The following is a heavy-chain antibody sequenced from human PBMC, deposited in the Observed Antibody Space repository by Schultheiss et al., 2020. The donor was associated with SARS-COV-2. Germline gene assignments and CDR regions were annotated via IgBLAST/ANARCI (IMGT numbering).Heavy chain of an antibody. J-gene: IGHJ4*02. CDR1: GYSFTSYW. D-gene: IGHD3-22*01. CDR3: ARRRHYYDSSGYGYNFDY. Sequence: GSLRLSCKGSGYSFTSYWIGWVRQMPGKGLEWMGIIYPGDSDTRYSPSFQGQVTISADKSISTAYLQWSSLKASDTAMYYCARRRHYYDSSGYGYNFDYWGQGTLVTVSS. CDR2: IYPGDSDT. V-gene: IGHV5-51*01.